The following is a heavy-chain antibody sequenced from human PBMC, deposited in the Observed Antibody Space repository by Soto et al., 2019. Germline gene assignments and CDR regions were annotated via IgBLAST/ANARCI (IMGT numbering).Heavy chain of an antibody. V-gene: IGHV1-3*01. CDR3: ARAGDFWSGWFDP. CDR2: INAGNGNT. Sequence: ASVKVSCKASGYTFTSYTMHWVRQAPGQRLEWMGWINAGNGNTKYSQKFQGRVTITRDTSASTAYMELSSLRSEDTAVYYCARAGDFWSGWFDPWGQGTLVTVSS. J-gene: IGHJ5*02. CDR1: GYTFTSYT. D-gene: IGHD3-3*01.